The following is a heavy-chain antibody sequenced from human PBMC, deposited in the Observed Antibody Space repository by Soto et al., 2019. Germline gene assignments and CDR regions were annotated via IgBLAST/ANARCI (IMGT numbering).Heavy chain of an antibody. Sequence: ASVKVSCKASGYTFTGYYMHWVRQAPGQGLEWMGWINPNSGGTNYAQKFQGWVTMTRDTSISTAYMELSRLRSDDTAVYYCARDLIVVVPAAIGGNYYYYGMDVWGQGTTVTVSS. V-gene: IGHV1-2*04. CDR1: GYTFTGYY. CDR2: INPNSGGT. J-gene: IGHJ6*02. D-gene: IGHD2-2*02. CDR3: ARDLIVVVPAAIGGNYYYYGMDV.